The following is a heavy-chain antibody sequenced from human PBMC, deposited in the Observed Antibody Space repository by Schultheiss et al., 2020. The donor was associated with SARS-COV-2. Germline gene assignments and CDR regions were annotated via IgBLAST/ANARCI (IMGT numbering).Heavy chain of an antibody. J-gene: IGHJ4*02. CDR3: AREDRGYSYGFDY. CDR1: GYSISSGHY. D-gene: IGHD5-18*01. V-gene: IGHV4-61*02. Sequence: SETLSLTCAVSGYSISSGHYWGWIRQPAGKGLEWIGRIYTSGSTNYNPSLKSRVTISVDTSKNQFSLRLSSVTAADTAVYYCAREDRGYSYGFDYWGQGTLVTVSS. CDR2: IYTSGST.